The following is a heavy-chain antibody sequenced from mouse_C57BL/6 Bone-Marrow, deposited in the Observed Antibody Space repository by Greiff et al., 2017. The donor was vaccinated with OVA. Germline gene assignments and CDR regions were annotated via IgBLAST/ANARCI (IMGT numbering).Heavy chain of an antibody. CDR1: GYTFTDYY. Sequence: QVQLQQSGPELVKPGASVKISCKASGYTFTDYYINWVKQRPGQGLEWIGWIYPGSGTTKSDEKFKGKATLTVDTSSSTAYMQLSSLTSEDSAVYFCARSLLLLHFDYWGQGTTLTVSS. J-gene: IGHJ2*01. CDR3: ARSLLLLHFDY. CDR2: IYPGSGTT. D-gene: IGHD2-4*01. V-gene: IGHV1-84*01.